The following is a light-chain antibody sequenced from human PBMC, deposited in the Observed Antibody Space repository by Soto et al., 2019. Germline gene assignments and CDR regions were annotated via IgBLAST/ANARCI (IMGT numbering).Light chain of an antibody. CDR2: EVS. V-gene: IGLV2-14*03. CDR3: SSYTSTSSYV. J-gene: IGLJ1*01. Sequence: QSALTQPASVSGSPGQSITVSCTGTSSDVGGYNSVSWYQQHPGKPPKLIIYEVSNRPSGVSDRFSGSKSGNTASLTISGLQAEDEAAYYCSSYTSTSSYVLANGTKLTV. CDR1: SSDVGGYNS.